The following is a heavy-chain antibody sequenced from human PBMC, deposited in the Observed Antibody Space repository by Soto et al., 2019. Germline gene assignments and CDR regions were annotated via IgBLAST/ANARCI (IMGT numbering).Heavy chain of an antibody. Sequence: QVQLVQSGAEVKKPGSSVKVSCKASGGTFSSYAISWVRQAPGQGLEWMGGIIPIFGTANYAQKFQGRVTIIADESTSTAYVELGSLRSEDTAVYYCARRRGYQLPTDWYFDLWGRGTLVTVSS. J-gene: IGHJ2*01. CDR1: GGTFSSYA. CDR3: ARRRGYQLPTDWYFDL. CDR2: IIPIFGTA. D-gene: IGHD5-18*01. V-gene: IGHV1-69*12.